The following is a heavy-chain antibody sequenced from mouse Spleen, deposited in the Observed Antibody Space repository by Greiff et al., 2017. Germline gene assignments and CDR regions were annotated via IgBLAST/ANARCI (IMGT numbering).Heavy chain of an antibody. J-gene: IGHJ2*01. D-gene: IGHD1-1*01. CDR2: IDPENGDT. Sequence: VQLKQSGAELVRPGASVKLSCTASGFNIKDDYMHWVKQRPEQGLEWIGWIDPENGDTEYASKFQGKATITADTSSNTAYLQLSSLTSEDTAVYYCTTPSSSPFDYWGQGTTLTVSS. CDR1: GFNIKDDY. CDR3: TTPSSSPFDY. V-gene: IGHV14-4*01.